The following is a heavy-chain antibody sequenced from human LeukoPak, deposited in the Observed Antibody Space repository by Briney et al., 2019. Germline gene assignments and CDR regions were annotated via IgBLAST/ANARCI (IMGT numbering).Heavy chain of an antibody. J-gene: IGHJ4*02. CDR2: INPNSGGT. Sequence: ASVKVSCKASGYTFTGYYMHWVRQAPGQGLEWMGWINPNSGGTNYAQKFQGRVTMTGDTSISTAYMELSRLRSDDTAVYYCARATRYYYDSSGYYYIGYWGQGTLVTVSS. D-gene: IGHD3-22*01. CDR3: ARATRYYYDSSGYYYIGY. CDR1: GYTFTGYY. V-gene: IGHV1-2*02.